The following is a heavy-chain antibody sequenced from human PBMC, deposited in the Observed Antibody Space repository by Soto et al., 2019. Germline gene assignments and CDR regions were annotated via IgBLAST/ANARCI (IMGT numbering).Heavy chain of an antibody. CDR2: IHYSGST. CDR3: ARARYQLLHPYYYGMDV. CDR1: GRSISSYY. D-gene: IGHD2-2*01. V-gene: IGHV4-59*01. Sequence: QVQLQESGPGLVKPSETLSLTCTVSGRSISSYYWSWIRQSPGKGLEWIGYIHYSGSTKSNPSLKSRVTISVDTSRNQVSLKLSSVTAADSAVYFCARARYQLLHPYYYGMDVWGQGTTVTVSS. J-gene: IGHJ6*02.